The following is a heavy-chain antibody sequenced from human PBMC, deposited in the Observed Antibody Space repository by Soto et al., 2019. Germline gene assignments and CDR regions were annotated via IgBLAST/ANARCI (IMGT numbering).Heavy chain of an antibody. CDR3: ANATHCSGGSCYDVFDY. CDR2: ISGSGGST. Sequence: EVQLLESGGGLVQPGGSLRLSCAASGFTFSSYAMSWVRQAPGKGLEWVSAISGSGGSTYYADSVKGRFTISRDNSKNTLYLQMNSLRAEDTAVYYCANATHCSGGSCYDVFDYWGQGTLVTVSS. D-gene: IGHD2-15*01. V-gene: IGHV3-23*01. CDR1: GFTFSSYA. J-gene: IGHJ4*02.